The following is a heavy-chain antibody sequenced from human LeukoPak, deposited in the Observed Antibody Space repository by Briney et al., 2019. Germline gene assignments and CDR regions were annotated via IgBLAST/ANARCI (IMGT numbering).Heavy chain of an antibody. V-gene: IGHV1-18*01. D-gene: IGHD3-16*01. CDR2: TAPANGHT. J-gene: IGHJ3*02. Sequence: APVKLSCKPSGYDFVNFGINWVRQAPGQGLEWVGWTAPANGHTNYAQKLQDRVTMTADTSTSTAYMELKGLRSDDTAIYFCAISYEYPTSEYAGNDAFDIWGQGTLVTVS. CDR3: AISYEYPTSEYAGNDAFDI. CDR1: GYDFVNFG.